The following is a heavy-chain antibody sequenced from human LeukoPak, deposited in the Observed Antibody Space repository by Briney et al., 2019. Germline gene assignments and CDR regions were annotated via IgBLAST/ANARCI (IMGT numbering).Heavy chain of an antibody. CDR3: TLTGDFDY. D-gene: IGHD7-27*01. CDR2: INHSGST. V-gene: IGHV4-34*01. Sequence: SETLSLTCAVYGGSFSTYYWSWIRQPPGKGLEWIGEINHSGSTNYNPSLKSRVTVSVDTSKNQFSLRLTSVTAADTAVYYCTLTGDFDYWGQGTLVTVSS. J-gene: IGHJ4*02. CDR1: GGSFSTYY.